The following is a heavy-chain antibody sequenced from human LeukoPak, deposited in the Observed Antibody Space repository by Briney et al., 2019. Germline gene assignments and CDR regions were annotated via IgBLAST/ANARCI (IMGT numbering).Heavy chain of an antibody. D-gene: IGHD2-15*01. CDR3: VKVGCSGGTCYWAYFQH. CDR2: ISSNGDRT. Sequence: GGSLRLSCSASGFTFSSYAMHWVRQAPGKGLEYVSGISSNGDRTYYADSVKGRFIISRDNSKNTLYLQMGSLRAEDTAVYYCVKVGCSGGTCYWAYFQHWGQGTLVTVSS. CDR1: GFTFSSYA. J-gene: IGHJ1*01. V-gene: IGHV3-64D*09.